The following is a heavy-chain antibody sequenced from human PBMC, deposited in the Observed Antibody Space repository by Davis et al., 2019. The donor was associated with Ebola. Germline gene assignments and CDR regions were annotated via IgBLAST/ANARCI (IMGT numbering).Heavy chain of an antibody. CDR1: GFTFSRYW. V-gene: IGHV3-74*01. D-gene: IGHD4-11*01. CDR3: ASRMTTALS. J-gene: IGHJ4*03. Sequence: GESLKISCAASGFTFSRYWMHWVRQAPGKGLVWVSRIDLDGSSTSYADSVKGQFTISRDNAKNTLYLQMNSLRAEDTAVYYCASRMTTALSWGQGTMVTVSS. CDR2: IDLDGSST.